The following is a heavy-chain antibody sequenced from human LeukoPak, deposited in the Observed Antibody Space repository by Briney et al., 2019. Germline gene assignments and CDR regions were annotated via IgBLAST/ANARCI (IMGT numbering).Heavy chain of an antibody. D-gene: IGHD3-10*01. J-gene: IGHJ4*02. CDR2: IWYDGSKK. CDR3: ARENTMVRGVTLYYFDY. V-gene: IGHV3-33*08. CDR1: RFTFSSYG. Sequence: GRSLRLSCAASRFTFSSYGIHWVCQAPGKGLEWVAVIWYDGSKKYYADSVKGRFTISRDNSKNTLSLQMNSLRAEDTAVYYCARENTMVRGVTLYYFDYWGQGTLVTVSS.